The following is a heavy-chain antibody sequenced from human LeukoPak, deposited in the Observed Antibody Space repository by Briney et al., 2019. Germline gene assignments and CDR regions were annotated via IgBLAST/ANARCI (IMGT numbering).Heavy chain of an antibody. D-gene: IGHD1-1*01. V-gene: IGHV3-33*01. Sequence: GGSLRLSCAVSGFIFSDYGFHWVRQAPGKGLEWVAVTRFDGSIKQYADSVKGRFTISRDDSKNTLYLQMNFLKSEDTAVYYCARWGGTRQYYFDYWGRGTLVTVSS. CDR2: TRFDGSIK. J-gene: IGHJ4*02. CDR1: GFIFSDYG. CDR3: ARWGGTRQYYFDY.